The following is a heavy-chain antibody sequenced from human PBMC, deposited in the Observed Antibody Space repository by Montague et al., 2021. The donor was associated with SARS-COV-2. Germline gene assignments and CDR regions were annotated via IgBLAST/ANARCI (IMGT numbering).Heavy chain of an antibody. Sequence: SETLSLTCAVYGESFSGHYWTWIRQPPGKGLEWIGEIYHTGSTNHKPSLKSRVTITVDTSKNQFSLKLRSVTAADTAVYYCASGRVALSMIVVVMTGASYYIDVWGQGTPVTVSS. D-gene: IGHD3-22*01. CDR1: GESFSGHY. CDR3: ASGRVALSMIVVVMTGASYYIDV. CDR2: IYHTGST. V-gene: IGHV4-34*01. J-gene: IGHJ6*03.